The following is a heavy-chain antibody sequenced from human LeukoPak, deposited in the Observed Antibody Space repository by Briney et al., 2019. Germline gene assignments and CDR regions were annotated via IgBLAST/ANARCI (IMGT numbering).Heavy chain of an antibody. CDR3: ARGRQDVTMIVVVMTAVSYDLDV. Sequence: SETLSLTCAVYGGSFSGYYWTWIRQTPEKGLEWIGEMNPSGSTSYNPSLKSRVTISVDTSKNQFSLKLSSVTAADTAVYYCARGRQDVTMIVVVMTAVSYDLDVWGKGTTVTVS. CDR1: GGSFSGYY. D-gene: IGHD3-22*01. V-gene: IGHV4-34*01. J-gene: IGHJ6*03. CDR2: MNPSGST.